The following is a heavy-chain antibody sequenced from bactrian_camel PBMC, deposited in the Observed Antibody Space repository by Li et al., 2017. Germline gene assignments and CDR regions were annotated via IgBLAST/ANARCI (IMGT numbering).Heavy chain of an antibody. J-gene: IGHJ4*01. V-gene: IGHV3S40*01. Sequence: VQLVESGGGSVQAGGSLKLSCVASGFTFSLYDMAWVRQAPGKGLEWVSGMSGGGTRTFYADSVKGRFTISKDSAKNTLYLQMDSLKPEDQAMYYCAANSVCLPAVIATVDSVCEYTYSGQGTQVTVS. CDR2: MSGGGTRT. CDR3: AANSVCLPAVIATVDSVCEYTY. D-gene: IGHD4*01. CDR1: GFTFSLYD.